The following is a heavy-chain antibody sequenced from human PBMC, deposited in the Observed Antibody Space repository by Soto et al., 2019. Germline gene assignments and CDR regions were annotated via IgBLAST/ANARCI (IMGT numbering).Heavy chain of an antibody. CDR2: ISGSGVGT. Sequence: PGGSLRLSCAVSGFTFSDCAMNWVRQAQGKGLEWVSGISGSGVGTYYADAVKGRFTISRDNSKNTLYLQMNSLRAEDTALYYCAKDRGYYDSSGYYDAFDVWGQGTVVTVSS. D-gene: IGHD3-22*01. CDR1: GFTFSDCA. CDR3: AKDRGYYDSSGYYDAFDV. J-gene: IGHJ3*01. V-gene: IGHV3-23*01.